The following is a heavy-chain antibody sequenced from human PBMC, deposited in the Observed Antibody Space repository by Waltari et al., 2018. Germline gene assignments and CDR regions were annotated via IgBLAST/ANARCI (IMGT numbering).Heavy chain of an antibody. CDR1: GFTFSSAA. CDR2: IFGGGGT. CDR3: AKASLPAAKAMNFDY. V-gene: IGHV3-23*01. J-gene: IGHJ4*02. D-gene: IGHD2-2*01. Sequence: EIQLLESGGGLVQPGGSLRLSCAASGFTFSSAAMSWVRQAPGKGREWFPSIFGGGGTHYADSLNGRFTFSSDDSKHSLFLQMSGLRAYGAAVYYCAKASLPAAKAMNFDYWGQATLVIVSS.